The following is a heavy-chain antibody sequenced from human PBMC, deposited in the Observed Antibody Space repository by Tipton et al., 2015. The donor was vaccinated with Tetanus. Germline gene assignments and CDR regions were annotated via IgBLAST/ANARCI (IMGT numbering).Heavy chain of an antibody. CDR3: AGVTAQRTELYFDH. CDR1: GASFSDYY. Sequence: TLSLTCAVYGASFSDYYRSWIRQAPGKGLEWIGEINHSGSTNHNPSLKSRVTLSVDTSKNQFSLKLNSVTAADTAVYFCAGVTAQRTELYFDHWGQGTLVTVSS. V-gene: IGHV4-34*01. CDR2: INHSGST. J-gene: IGHJ4*02. D-gene: IGHD6-13*01.